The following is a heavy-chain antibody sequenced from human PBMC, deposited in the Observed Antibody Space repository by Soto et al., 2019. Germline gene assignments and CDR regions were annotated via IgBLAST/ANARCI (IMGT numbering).Heavy chain of an antibody. CDR1: GFTVSSNY. V-gene: IGHV3-66*01. CDR3: ARVVQWLVDAFDI. D-gene: IGHD6-19*01. J-gene: IGHJ3*02. Sequence: GSLRLSCAASGFTVSSNYMSWVRQAPGKGLEWVSVIYSGGSTYYADSVKGRFTISRDNSKNTLYLQMNSLRAEDTAVYYCARVVQWLVDAFDIWGQGTMVTVSS. CDR2: IYSGGST.